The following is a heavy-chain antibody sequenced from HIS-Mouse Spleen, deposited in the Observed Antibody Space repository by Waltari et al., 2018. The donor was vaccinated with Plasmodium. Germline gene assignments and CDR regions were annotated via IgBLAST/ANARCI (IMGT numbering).Heavy chain of an antibody. V-gene: IGHV4-39*01. D-gene: IGHD1-26*01. CDR2: IYYSAST. CDR3: ARRGGSYYYFDY. Sequence: QLQLQESGPGLVKPSETLSLTCTVSGGSIGSSSYYWGWIRQPPGKGLEWIGSIYYSASTYYNPSLKRRVTISVDTSKNQFSLKLSSVTAADTAVYYCARRGGSYYYFDYWGQGTLVTVSS. CDR1: GGSIGSSSYY. J-gene: IGHJ4*02.